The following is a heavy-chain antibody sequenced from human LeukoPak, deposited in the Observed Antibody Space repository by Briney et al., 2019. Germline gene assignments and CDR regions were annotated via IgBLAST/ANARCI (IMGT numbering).Heavy chain of an antibody. CDR2: INSDGTNT. CDR3: ARSLEQ. J-gene: IGHJ1*01. Sequence: GESLQISCAASGFTFSSDWMHWVRQPPGKGLVWVSRINSDGTNTSYADSVKGRFTISRDYAKNTLYLQMNSLRAEDTAVYYCARSLEQWGQGTLVTVSS. V-gene: IGHV3-74*01. CDR1: GFTFSSDW. D-gene: IGHD5/OR15-5a*01.